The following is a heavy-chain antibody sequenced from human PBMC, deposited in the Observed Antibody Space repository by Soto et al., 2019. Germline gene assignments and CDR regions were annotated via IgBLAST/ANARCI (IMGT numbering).Heavy chain of an antibody. D-gene: IGHD6-6*01. J-gene: IGHJ4*02. Sequence: SETLSLTCTVSGGSVSSGTNYWSWIRQSPGKGLEWIGYIDYSGSTNYNPSLKSRVTISVDTSKNQFSLKLRSVTAADTAVYYCARTDSSSRPLFDYWGQVTLGTVSS. CDR2: IDYSGST. CDR1: GGSVSSGTNY. CDR3: ARTDSSSRPLFDY. V-gene: IGHV4-61*01.